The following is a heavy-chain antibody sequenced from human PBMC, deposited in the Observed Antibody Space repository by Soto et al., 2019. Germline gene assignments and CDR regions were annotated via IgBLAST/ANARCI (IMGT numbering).Heavy chain of an antibody. J-gene: IGHJ4*02. Sequence: QVQLVQSGAEVKKPGSSVRVSCKASGGAVSNYVINWVRQAPGQGLEWMGGIIPIFGTANYAQRYQGRVTITADESTSTAYMDLSSLRSEDTAVYYCAREGFSGGYFGSWGQGTLVTVSS. CDR1: GGAVSNYV. CDR2: IIPIFGTA. D-gene: IGHD5-12*01. V-gene: IGHV1-69*01. CDR3: AREGFSGGYFGS.